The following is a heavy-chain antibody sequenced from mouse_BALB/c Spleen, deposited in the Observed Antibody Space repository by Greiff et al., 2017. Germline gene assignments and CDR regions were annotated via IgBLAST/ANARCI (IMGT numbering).Heavy chain of an antibody. CDR3: ARDRGFPFAY. V-gene: IGHV5-6*01. J-gene: IGHJ3*01. Sequence: EVQRVESGGDLVKPGGSLKLSCAASGFTFSSYGMSWVRQTPDKRLEWVATISSGGSYTYYPDSVKGRFTISRDNAKNTLYLQMNSLQTDDTARYYCARDRGFPFAYWGQGTLVTVSA. CDR2: ISSGGSYT. CDR1: GFTFSSYG.